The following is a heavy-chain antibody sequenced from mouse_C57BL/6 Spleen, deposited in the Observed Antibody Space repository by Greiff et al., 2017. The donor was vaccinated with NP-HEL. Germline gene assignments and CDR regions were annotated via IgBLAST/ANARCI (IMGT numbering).Heavy chain of an antibody. J-gene: IGHJ3*01. CDR3: ARPLSTVVPGWFAY. D-gene: IGHD1-1*01. V-gene: IGHV1-52*01. CDR2: IDPSDSET. Sequence: QVQLQQPGAELVRPGSSVKLSCKASGYTFTSYWMHWVKQRPIQGLEWIGNIDPSDSETHSNQKFKDKATLTVDKSSSTAYMQLSSLTSEDSAVYYCARPLSTVVPGWFAYWGQGTLVTVSA. CDR1: GYTFTSYW.